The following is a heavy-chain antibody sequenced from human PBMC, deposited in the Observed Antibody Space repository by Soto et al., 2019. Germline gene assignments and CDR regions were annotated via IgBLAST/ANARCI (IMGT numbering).Heavy chain of an antibody. CDR1: GFTFSSYA. V-gene: IGHV3-30-3*01. J-gene: IGHJ6*02. D-gene: IGHD2-2*01. Sequence: QVQLVESGGGVVQPGRSLRLSCVASGFTFSSYAMHWVRQAPGKGLEWVAVISYDGSNKYYADSVKGRFTISRDNSKNTLYLQMNSLRAEDTAVYYCARDISRELLSGLNTYYYGMDVWGQGTTVTVSS. CDR2: ISYDGSNK. CDR3: ARDISRELLSGLNTYYYGMDV.